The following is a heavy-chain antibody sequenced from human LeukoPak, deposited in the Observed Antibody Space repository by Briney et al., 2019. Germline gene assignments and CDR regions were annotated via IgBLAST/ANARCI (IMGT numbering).Heavy chain of an antibody. Sequence: ASVKVSCKASGYTFTGYYMHWVRQAPGQGLEWMGWINPNSGGTNYAQKFQGRVTMTRDTSISTAYMELRSLRSDDTAVYYCARSGMVRGVIITGMYNWFDPWGQGTLVTVSS. CDR3: ARSGMVRGVIITGMYNWFDP. CDR2: INPNSGGT. CDR1: GYTFTGYY. V-gene: IGHV1-2*02. J-gene: IGHJ5*02. D-gene: IGHD3-10*01.